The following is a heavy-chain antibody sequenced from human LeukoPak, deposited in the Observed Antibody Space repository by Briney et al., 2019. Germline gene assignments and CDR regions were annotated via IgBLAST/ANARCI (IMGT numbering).Heavy chain of an antibody. J-gene: IGHJ3*02. D-gene: IGHD3-22*01. V-gene: IGHV3-64*01. Sequence: GGSLRLSCAASGFTFSSYAMHWVRQAPGKGLEYVSAISSNGGSTYYANSVKGRFTISRDNSKNTLCLQMGSLRAEDMAVYYCARGYYYDSSGYPRGLNPPMTSDAFDIWGQGTMVTVSS. CDR1: GFTFSSYA. CDR2: ISSNGGST. CDR3: ARGYYYDSSGYPRGLNPPMTSDAFDI.